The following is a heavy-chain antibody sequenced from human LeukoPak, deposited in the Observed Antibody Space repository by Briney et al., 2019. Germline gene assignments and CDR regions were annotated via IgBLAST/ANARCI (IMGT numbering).Heavy chain of an antibody. D-gene: IGHD3-9*01. CDR1: GFTFSRYW. Sequence: GGSLRLSCAAAGFTFSRYWMSWVRQATGKGPECVAKIKEDGSEKHYVDSVKGRFTISRDNAKNSLYLQMNSLRAEDTAVYYCAKGSQYNILTGFIVGAMDDFDHWGQGTLVTVSS. J-gene: IGHJ4*02. CDR3: AKGSQYNILTGFIVGAMDDFDH. CDR2: IKEDGSEK. V-gene: IGHV3-7*01.